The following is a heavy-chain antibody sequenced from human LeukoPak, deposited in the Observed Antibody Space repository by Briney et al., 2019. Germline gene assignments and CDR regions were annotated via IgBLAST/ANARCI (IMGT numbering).Heavy chain of an antibody. CDR3: ARDYSSGRDF. CDR2: INQDGSDQ. J-gene: IGHJ4*02. Sequence: GGSLRLSCAASGFTVSSNYMSWVRQAPGKGLEWVATINQDGSDQYYVGSVKGRFTNSRDNAKNSLDLQMNSLRAEDTAVYYCARDYSSGRDFWGQGTLVTVSS. D-gene: IGHD3-22*01. CDR1: GFTVSSNY. V-gene: IGHV3-7*04.